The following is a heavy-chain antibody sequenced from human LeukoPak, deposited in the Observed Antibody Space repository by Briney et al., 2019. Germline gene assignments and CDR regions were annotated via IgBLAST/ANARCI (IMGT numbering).Heavy chain of an antibody. CDR3: TTIKRGNIFGYFDF. V-gene: IGHV4-59*11. CDR2: DSGRT. J-gene: IGHJ4*02. Sequence: SETLSLTCTVSGGSMTTHHWNWIRQTPGKGLEWIGYDSGRTKENPSLKSRVTLSADTSKNRLSLRLSSVTAADTAVYYCTTIKRGNIFGYFDFWGQGILVTVSS. D-gene: IGHD5-18*01. CDR1: GGSMTTHH.